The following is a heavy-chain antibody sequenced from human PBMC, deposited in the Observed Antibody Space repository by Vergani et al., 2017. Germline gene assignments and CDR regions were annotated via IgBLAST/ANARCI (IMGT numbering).Heavy chain of an antibody. CDR3: ARVRIIGSSGWFMRGVPWFDP. J-gene: IGHJ5*02. D-gene: IGHD6-19*01. CDR1: GGSISSSNW. V-gene: IGHV4-4*02. CDR2: IYHSGST. Sequence: QVQLQESGPGLVKPSGTLSLTCAVSGGSISSSNWWSWVRQPPGKGLEWIGEIYHSGSTNYNPSLKSRVTISVDKSKNQFSLKLSSVTAADTAVYYCARVRIIGSSGWFMRGVPWFDPGGQGTLVTVSS.